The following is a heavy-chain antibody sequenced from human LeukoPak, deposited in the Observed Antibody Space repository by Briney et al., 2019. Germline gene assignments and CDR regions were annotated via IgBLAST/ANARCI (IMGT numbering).Heavy chain of an antibody. J-gene: IGHJ4*02. CDR3: SRDSIEDDYGDYVGDY. CDR2: INGDGGYT. CDR1: GFTFSRYW. D-gene: IGHD4-17*01. Sequence: GSLRLSCEASGFTFSRYWMHWVRQAPGKGLEWVARINGDGGYTNYADSVKGRFTISRDNAKNTLYLKMNSLRAEDTAVYFCSRDSIEDDYGDYVGDYWGQGTLVTVSS. V-gene: IGHV3-74*01.